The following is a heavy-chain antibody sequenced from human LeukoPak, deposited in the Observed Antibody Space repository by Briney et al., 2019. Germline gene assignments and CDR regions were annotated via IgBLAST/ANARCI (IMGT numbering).Heavy chain of an antibody. CDR3: AREVALRWLQPEGAFDK. J-gene: IGHJ3*02. V-gene: IGHV4-4*07. D-gene: IGHD5-24*01. Sequence: SENLSLTCNVSGGSVSFYYWSWIRQPAGKELEWIGRIYSSGSTNYNPSLKSRVTMSVDTSKNQLSLNLGSVTAADTAVYYCAREVALRWLQPEGAFDKWGQGTMVTVSS. CDR2: IYSSGST. CDR1: GGSVSFYY.